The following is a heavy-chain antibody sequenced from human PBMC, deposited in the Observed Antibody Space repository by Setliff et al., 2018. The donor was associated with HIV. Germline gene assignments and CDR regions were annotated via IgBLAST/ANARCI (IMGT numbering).Heavy chain of an antibody. D-gene: IGHD3-16*01. CDR2: FHPYSGHT. V-gene: IGHV1-2*06. CDR1: GYTFNNYF. CDR3: ARDRSIIMTFGGGNDAFDI. Sequence: ASVKVSCKASGYTFNNYFLHWVRQAPGQGLEWMGRFHPYSGHTNYAQNFQGRVTMAMDASITTVYMELSRLTSDDTAVYYCARDRSIIMTFGGGNDAFDIWGQGTMVTVSS. J-gene: IGHJ3*02.